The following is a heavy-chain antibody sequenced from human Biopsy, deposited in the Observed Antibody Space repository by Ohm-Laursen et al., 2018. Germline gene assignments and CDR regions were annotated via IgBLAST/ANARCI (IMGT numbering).Heavy chain of an antibody. V-gene: IGHV4-4*07. Sequence: SDTLSLTYTVSGGSISSDYWSWIRQTPGKGLEWIGRIYSSGSTNYNPSLKSRVTLSMDTFKRQFSLKLSFVTAADTAVYYCARWTPEYDSSRYYLDAFDIWGQGTKVTVSS. CDR2: IYSSGST. CDR3: ARWTPEYDSSRYYLDAFDI. CDR1: GGSISSDY. J-gene: IGHJ3*02. D-gene: IGHD3-22*01.